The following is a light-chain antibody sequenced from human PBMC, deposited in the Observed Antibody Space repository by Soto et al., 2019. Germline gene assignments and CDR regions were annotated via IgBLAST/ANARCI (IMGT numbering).Light chain of an antibody. CDR2: AAS. CDR3: LQDYNYPWT. Sequence: AIQMTQSPSSLSASVGDRVTITCRASQDITSDLGWYQQKPGKAPKVLIYAASSLKSGVPSRFSGSGSGTDFTLTISSLQTEDFATYYCLQDYNYPWTFGQGTKVEIK. J-gene: IGKJ1*01. CDR1: QDITSD. V-gene: IGKV1-6*01.